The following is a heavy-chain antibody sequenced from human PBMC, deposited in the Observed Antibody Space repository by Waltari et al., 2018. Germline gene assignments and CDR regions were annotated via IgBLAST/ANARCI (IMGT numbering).Heavy chain of an antibody. D-gene: IGHD4-17*01. CDR3: ARALLGLTNRLDV. V-gene: IGHV7-4-1*02. CDR2: INTKNGHP. Sequence: QVQLAQSGSELKEPGASVQVSCRTAGYTFTDYTIKWVRQAPGQGLEWMGWINTKNGHPTYVQGFTGRFVFSLDTSVSTTYLQITGLKAEDTAVYFCARALLGLTNRLDVWGQGTTVTISS. CDR1: GYTFTDYT. J-gene: IGHJ6*02.